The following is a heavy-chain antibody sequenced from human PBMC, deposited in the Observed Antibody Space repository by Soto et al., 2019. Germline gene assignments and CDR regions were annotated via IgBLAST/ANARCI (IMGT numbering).Heavy chain of an antibody. Sequence: QVPLVQSGAEVKNSGASVKVSCKASGYTFTSYGFSWVRQAPGQGLEWMGWISASNGNTNYAQKFQGRVTITADESTSTAYMELSSLTSEDTAVYYCSRTVMITFGGVILSRMDVWGQGTTVTVSS. J-gene: IGHJ6*02. V-gene: IGHV1-18*01. D-gene: IGHD3-16*01. CDR3: SRTVMITFGGVILSRMDV. CDR2: ISASNGNT. CDR1: GYTFTSYG.